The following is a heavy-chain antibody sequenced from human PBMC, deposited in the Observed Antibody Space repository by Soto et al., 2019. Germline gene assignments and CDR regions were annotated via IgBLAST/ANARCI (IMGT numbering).Heavy chain of an antibody. Sequence: GGSLRLSCAASGFTFSSYSMNWVRQAPGKGLEWVSSISSSSSYIYYADSVKGRFTISRDNAKNSLYLQMNSLRAEDTAVYYCARDPLKGEGSKNYFDYWGQGTLVTVSS. CDR2: ISSSSSYI. V-gene: IGHV3-21*01. D-gene: IGHD2-15*01. CDR3: ARDPLKGEGSKNYFDY. J-gene: IGHJ4*02. CDR1: GFTFSSYS.